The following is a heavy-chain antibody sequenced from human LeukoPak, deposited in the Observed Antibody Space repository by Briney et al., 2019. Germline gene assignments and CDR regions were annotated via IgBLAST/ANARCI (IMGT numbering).Heavy chain of an antibody. CDR3: ARDGYSSGWYDY. V-gene: IGHV1-2*06. D-gene: IGHD6-19*01. CDR1: GYTFTGYH. Sequence: GASVKVSCKASGYTFTGYHMHWVRQAPGQGLEWMGRINPNSGDTNYAQKFQGRVTMTRDTSISTAYMGLSRLRSDDTAVYYCARDGYSSGWYDYWGQGTLVTVSS. CDR2: INPNSGDT. J-gene: IGHJ4*02.